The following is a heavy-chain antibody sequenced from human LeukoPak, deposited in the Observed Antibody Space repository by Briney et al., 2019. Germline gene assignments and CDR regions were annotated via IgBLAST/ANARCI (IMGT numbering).Heavy chain of an antibody. V-gene: IGHV3-30-3*01. Sequence: PGRSLRLSCAASGFTFSSYAMHWVRQAPGKGLEWVAVISYDGSNKYYADSVKGRFTISRDNSKNTLYLQMNSLRAEDTAVYYCARGEWELLVYFDYWGQGTLVTVSS. D-gene: IGHD1-26*01. CDR2: ISYDGSNK. J-gene: IGHJ4*02. CDR3: ARGEWELLVYFDY. CDR1: GFTFSSYA.